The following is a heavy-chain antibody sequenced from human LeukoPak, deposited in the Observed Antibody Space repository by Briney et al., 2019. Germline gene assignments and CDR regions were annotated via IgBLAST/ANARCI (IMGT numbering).Heavy chain of an antibody. J-gene: IGHJ6*03. CDR1: GFTFSSYW. V-gene: IGHV3-74*01. CDR2: INSDGGST. D-gene: IGHD1-26*01. Sequence: PGGSLRLSCAASGFTFSSYWMHWVRQAPGKGLVWVSRINSDGGSTDYADSVKGRFTISRDNAKNTLYLQINSLRADDTAVYYCARVYRRSEWDLRRAENYYYYYMDVWGKGTTVTVSS. CDR3: ARVYRRSEWDLRRAENYYYYYMDV.